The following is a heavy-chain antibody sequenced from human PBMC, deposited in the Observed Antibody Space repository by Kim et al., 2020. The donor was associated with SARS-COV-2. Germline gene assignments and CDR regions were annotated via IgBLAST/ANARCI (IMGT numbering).Heavy chain of an antibody. CDR1: GFTFGDYA. CDR3: TRGGFGVAPPFDY. CDR2: IRSKAYGGTT. V-gene: IGHV3-49*03. D-gene: IGHD3-3*01. Sequence: GGSLRLSCTASGFTFGDYAMSWFRQAPGKGLEWVGFIRSKAYGGTTEYAASVKGRFTISRDDSKSIAYLQMNSLKTEDTAVYYCTRGGFGVAPPFDYWGQGTLVTVSS. J-gene: IGHJ4*02.